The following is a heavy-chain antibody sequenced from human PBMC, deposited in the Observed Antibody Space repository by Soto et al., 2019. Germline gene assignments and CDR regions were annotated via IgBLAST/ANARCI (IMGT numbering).Heavy chain of an antibody. D-gene: IGHD6-13*01. CDR3: ATRVAAAGTGISYWYFDL. CDR2: FDPEDGET. J-gene: IGHJ2*01. Sequence: QVQLVQSGAEVKKPGASVKVSCKVSGYTLTELSMHWVRQAPGKGLEWMGGFDPEDGETIYAQKFQGRVTMTEDTSTDTAYMELSSLRSEDTAVYYCATRVAAAGTGISYWYFDLWGRGTLVTVSS. V-gene: IGHV1-24*01. CDR1: GYTLTELS.